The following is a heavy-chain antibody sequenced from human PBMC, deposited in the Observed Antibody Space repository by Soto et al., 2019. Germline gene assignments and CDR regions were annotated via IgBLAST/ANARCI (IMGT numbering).Heavy chain of an antibody. D-gene: IGHD1-26*01. J-gene: IGHJ4*02. CDR2: FHYSGST. V-gene: IGHV4-59*08. CDR1: GGSLSGYH. CDR3: ARQYGGSYADY. Sequence: SETLSLTCSISGGSLSGYHWNWIRQPPGKGLEWIGYFHYSGSTNYSPSLKSRVTISVDTSKNQFSLKLSSVTAADTAVYYCARQYGGSYADYWGQGTLVTVSS.